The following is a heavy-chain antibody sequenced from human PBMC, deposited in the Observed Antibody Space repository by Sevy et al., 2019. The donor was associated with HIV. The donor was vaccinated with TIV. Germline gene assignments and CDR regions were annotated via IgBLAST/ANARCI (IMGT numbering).Heavy chain of an antibody. V-gene: IGHV1-46*03. D-gene: IGHD6-13*01. CDR3: ASKSVSIAAGGRYYYYYMDV. CDR2: INPSGGST. Sequence: ASVKVSCKASGYTFTSYYMHWVRQAPGQGLEWMGIINPSGGSTSYAQKFQGRVTMTRDTSTSTLYMELSSMGSEDTAVYYCASKSVSIAAGGRYYYYYMDVWGKGTTVTVSS. CDR1: GYTFTSYY. J-gene: IGHJ6*03.